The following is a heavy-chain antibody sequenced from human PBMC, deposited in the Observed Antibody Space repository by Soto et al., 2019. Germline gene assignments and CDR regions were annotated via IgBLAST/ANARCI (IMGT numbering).Heavy chain of an antibody. CDR2: IFYSGST. V-gene: IGHV4-39*07. CDR1: GGSIIDDY. J-gene: IGHJ3*02. D-gene: IGHD3-10*01. CDR3: ARAGITMVRGAGLAFDI. Sequence: SETLSLTCTVSGGSIIDDYWSWIRQPPGNGLEWIGSIFYSGSTYYNPSLKSRVTISVDRAKNLCCLKLSSVTVADTAVYYCARAGITMVRGAGLAFDIWGQGTMVTVSS.